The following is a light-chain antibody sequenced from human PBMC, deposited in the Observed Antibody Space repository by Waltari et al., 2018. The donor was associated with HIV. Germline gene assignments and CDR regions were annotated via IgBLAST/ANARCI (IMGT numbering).Light chain of an antibody. J-gene: IGKJ3*01. CDR1: QSISNY. Sequence: IFLTQSPATLSVSPGERATLSCRASQSISNYVAWYQQRPGLPPRLLIYDVSSRAAGVPDRFSGSGSGTNFTLSISSLEVEDFAFYYCQQRSNWPGTFGPGTRVDLK. CDR2: DVS. V-gene: IGKV3-11*01. CDR3: QQRSNWPGT.